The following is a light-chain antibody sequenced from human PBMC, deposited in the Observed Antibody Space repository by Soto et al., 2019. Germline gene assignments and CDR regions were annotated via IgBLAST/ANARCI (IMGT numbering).Light chain of an antibody. J-gene: IGLJ1*01. V-gene: IGLV2-14*01. CDR1: SSDVGGYNY. CDR3: SSYTSSSTPYV. CDR2: EVS. Sequence: QSALTQPASVSGSPGQSITISCTGTSSDVGGYNYVSWYQQHPGKAPKLMIYEVSNRPSGVSNRFSGSESGNTASLTISGLQAEDEADYYCSSYTSSSTPYVFGTGTKLTVL.